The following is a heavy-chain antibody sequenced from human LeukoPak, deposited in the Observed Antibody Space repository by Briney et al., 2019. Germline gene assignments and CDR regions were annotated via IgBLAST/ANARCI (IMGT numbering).Heavy chain of an antibody. CDR2: INHSGST. V-gene: IGHV4-34*01. CDR1: GGSFSGYY. J-gene: IGHJ4*02. CDR3: ARGLPRYSSGWYVDY. D-gene: IGHD6-19*01. Sequence: SETLSLTCAVYGGSFSGYYWSWIRQPPGKGVEWIGEINHSGSTNYNPSRKSRVTISVDTSKNQFSLKLSSVTAANTAVYYCARGLPRYSSGWYVDYWGQGTLVTVSS.